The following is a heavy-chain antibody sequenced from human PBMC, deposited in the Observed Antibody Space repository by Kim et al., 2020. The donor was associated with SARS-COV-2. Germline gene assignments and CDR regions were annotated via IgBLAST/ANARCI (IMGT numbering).Heavy chain of an antibody. Sequence: ASVKVSCKASGYTFTGYYIHWVRQAPGQGLEWMGWINPNRGVTKYAQKFQGRVTMTRDTSLTTVYLELTRLRSDDTAVYYCARGGVVVVAATLSGYYFYGLDVWGQGTTVTFAS. J-gene: IGHJ6*02. CDR1: GYTFTGYY. D-gene: IGHD2-15*01. CDR2: INPNRGVT. CDR3: ARGGVVVVAATLSGYYFYGLDV. V-gene: IGHV1-2*02.